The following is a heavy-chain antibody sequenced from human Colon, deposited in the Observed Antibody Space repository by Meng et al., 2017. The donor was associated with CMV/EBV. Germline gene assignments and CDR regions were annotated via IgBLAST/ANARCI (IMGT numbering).Heavy chain of an antibody. CDR1: GFPFDFYA. Sequence: SPKISCVASGFPFDFYAMHWVRQAPGKGLEWVAGMTWNSATIEYADFVRGRFTIARDNTKNSLYLQMDSLRLEDTAFYYCARDTTSARSHYFDFWGQGALVTVSS. CDR2: MTWNSATI. J-gene: IGHJ4*02. D-gene: IGHD2-15*01. CDR3: ARDTTSARSHYFDF. V-gene: IGHV3-9*01.